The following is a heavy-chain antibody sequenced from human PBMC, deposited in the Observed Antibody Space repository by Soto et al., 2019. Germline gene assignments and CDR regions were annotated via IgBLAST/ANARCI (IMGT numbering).Heavy chain of an antibody. V-gene: IGHV3-74*01. Sequence: EVQLVESGGDSVQPGGSLSLSCAASGFTFSSYCMHWVRQAPGKELVWVSRIKGDGSSTNSADSLQGRFTISRDNAKSTLYLQINSLRAEDKAVYYCARGKTNVYALDVWGQGTAVTVSS. J-gene: IGHJ6*02. CDR2: IKGDGSST. CDR3: ARGKTNVYALDV. CDR1: GFTFSSYC.